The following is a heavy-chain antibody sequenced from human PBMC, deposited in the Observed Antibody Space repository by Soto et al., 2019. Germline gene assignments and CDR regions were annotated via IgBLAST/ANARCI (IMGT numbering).Heavy chain of an antibody. D-gene: IGHD5-12*01. CDR1: GLTFSGSA. CDR3: TRISGYLYNYYGMDV. CDR2: IRSKANSYAT. Sequence: EVQLVESGGGLVQPGGSLTLSCAASGLTFSGSAIHWVRQASGKGLEWVGRIRSKANSYATAYAASVKGRFTISRDDSKNTAYLQMNSLKTEDTAVYYCTRISGYLYNYYGMDVWGQGTTVTVSS. V-gene: IGHV3-73*02. J-gene: IGHJ6*02.